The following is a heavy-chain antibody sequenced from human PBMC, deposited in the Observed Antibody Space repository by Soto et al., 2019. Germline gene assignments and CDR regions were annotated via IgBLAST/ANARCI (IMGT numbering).Heavy chain of an antibody. CDR1: GFTFSSYG. D-gene: IGHD2-2*01. CDR2: ISYDANNK. Sequence: GGSLRLSCTPSGFTFSSYGMHWVRQAPGKGLEWLAVISYDANNKYYADFVKGRFSISRDNSKNTLYLQMDSLRAEDTALYYCAKAYAVPAATASFDYWGQGTLVTVSS. J-gene: IGHJ4*02. CDR3: AKAYAVPAATASFDY. V-gene: IGHV3-30*18.